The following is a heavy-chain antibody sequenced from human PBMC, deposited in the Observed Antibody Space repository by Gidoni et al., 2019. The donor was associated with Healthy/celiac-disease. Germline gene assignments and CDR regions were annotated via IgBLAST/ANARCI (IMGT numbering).Heavy chain of an antibody. D-gene: IGHD3-16*02. CDR3: TRGSYHY. Sequence: EVQLVASGGGLVQPGRSLRLSCTASGFIFGDYAISWFRQAPGKGLEWVGFIRSKPSGGTTEYAASVKGRFTISRDDSKSIAYLQMNSLKTEDTAVYYCTRGSYHYWGQGTLVTVSS. CDR2: IRSKPSGGTT. V-gene: IGHV3-49*03. CDR1: GFIFGDYA. J-gene: IGHJ4*02.